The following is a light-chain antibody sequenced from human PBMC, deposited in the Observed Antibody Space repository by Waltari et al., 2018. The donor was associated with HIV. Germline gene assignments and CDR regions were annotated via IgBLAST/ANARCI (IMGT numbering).Light chain of an antibody. V-gene: IGLV1-47*01. CDR3: SVWDDTLSGPV. J-gene: IGLJ3*02. Sequence: QSELTQPPSTSGTPGQRVTISCSGTTSNIGSNYVSWYQRLPGTPPKVFIYRDNQRPSGVPARFSGSKSGTSASLAISGLRSEDEADYFCSVWDDTLSGPVFGGGTGLTVL. CDR1: TSNIGSNY. CDR2: RDN.